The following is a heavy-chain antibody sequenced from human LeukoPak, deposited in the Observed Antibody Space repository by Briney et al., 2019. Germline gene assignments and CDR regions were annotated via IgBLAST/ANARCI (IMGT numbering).Heavy chain of an antibody. CDR3: ARRAAAGTPDY. D-gene: IGHD6-13*01. CDR2: IYYSGST. J-gene: IGHJ4*02. V-gene: IGHV4-59*01. Sequence: SETLSLTCTVSGGSISSYYWSWIRQPPGKGLEWIGYIYYSGSTNYNPSLKSRVTISVDTSKNQFSLKLSSVTAADTAVYYCARRAAAGTPDYWGQGTLVTVSS. CDR1: GGSISSYY.